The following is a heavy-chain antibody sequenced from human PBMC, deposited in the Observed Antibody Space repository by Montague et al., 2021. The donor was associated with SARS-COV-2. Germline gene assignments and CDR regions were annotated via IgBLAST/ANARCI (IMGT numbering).Heavy chain of an antibody. D-gene: IGHD3-22*01. CDR1: GGSFSGYY. J-gene: IGHJ4*02. CDR3: ARVAGGYYHDSSAYFDY. Sequence: SETLSLTCAVYGGSFSGYYWSWIRQPPGKGLEWIGGINQSGSTXXXPSXXXRVTLSVDTSKKQFSLKLSSLTAADTAVYYCARVAGGYYHDSSAYFDYWGQGSLVTVSS. V-gene: IGHV4-34*01. CDR2: INQSGST.